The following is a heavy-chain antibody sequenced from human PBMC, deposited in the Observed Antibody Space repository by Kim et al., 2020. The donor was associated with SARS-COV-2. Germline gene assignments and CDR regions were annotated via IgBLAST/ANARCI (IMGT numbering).Heavy chain of an antibody. D-gene: IGHD3-3*01. J-gene: IGHJ4*02. Sequence: SRKSRVTISVDTSKNQFSLKLSSVTAADTAVYYCARGGITIFGVVNAIDYWGQGTLVTVSS. CDR3: ARGGITIFGVVNAIDY. V-gene: IGHV4-59*09.